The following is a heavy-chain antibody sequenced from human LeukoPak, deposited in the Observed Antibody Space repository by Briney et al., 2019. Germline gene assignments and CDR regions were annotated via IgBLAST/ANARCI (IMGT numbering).Heavy chain of an antibody. Sequence: SGGSLRLSCAAPGFTFRSYSMNWVRQAPGKGLEWVSFISGTSSYIYYADSVKGRFTISRGNAKNSLYLQMNSLRAEDTAVYYCARDLYPGYWGQGTLVTVSS. V-gene: IGHV3-21*01. D-gene: IGHD3-16*01. CDR2: ISGTSSYI. J-gene: IGHJ4*02. CDR1: GFTFRSYS. CDR3: ARDLYPGY.